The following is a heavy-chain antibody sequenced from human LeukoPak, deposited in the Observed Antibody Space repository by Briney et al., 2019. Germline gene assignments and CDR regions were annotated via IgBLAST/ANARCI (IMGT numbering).Heavy chain of an antibody. CDR2: INAYNGNT. CDR3: ARDGFRGATDY. D-gene: IGHD1-26*01. Sequence: ASVKVSCKASGYTFNSYSISWVRQAPGQGLEWMGWINAYNGNTKYTQNFQGRVTMTTDTSTSTAYMGLRSLRSDDTAVYYCARDGFRGATDYWGQGTLVTVSS. J-gene: IGHJ4*02. V-gene: IGHV1-18*01. CDR1: GYTFNSYS.